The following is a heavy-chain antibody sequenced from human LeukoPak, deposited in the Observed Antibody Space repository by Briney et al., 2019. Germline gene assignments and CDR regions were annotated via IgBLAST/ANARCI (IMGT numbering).Heavy chain of an antibody. D-gene: IGHD6-19*01. CDR3: ARVRSSGWYAKSYFDY. J-gene: IGHJ4*02. CDR1: GGSSSGYY. CDR2: INHSGST. Sequence: PSETLSLTCAVYGGSSSGYYWSWIRQPPGKGLEWIGEINHSGSTNYNPSLKSRVTISVDTSKNQFSLKLSSVTAADTAVYYCARVRSSGWYAKSYFDYWGQGTLVTVSS. V-gene: IGHV4-34*01.